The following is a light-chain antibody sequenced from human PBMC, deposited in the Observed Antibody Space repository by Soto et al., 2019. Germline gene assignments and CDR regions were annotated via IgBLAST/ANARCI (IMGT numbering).Light chain of an antibody. V-gene: IGKV3-20*01. J-gene: IGKJ1*01. CDR1: QGVNFNY. CDR3: MRYASPPLA. CDR2: GAS. Sequence: SAGVSVKIYCRASQGVNFNYLTWYQKKPGQAPRLLIYGASSRAPGIADRFSCSASGTRFTITISRLGPEDDAVYCCMRYASPPLAFSPGTKVDIK.